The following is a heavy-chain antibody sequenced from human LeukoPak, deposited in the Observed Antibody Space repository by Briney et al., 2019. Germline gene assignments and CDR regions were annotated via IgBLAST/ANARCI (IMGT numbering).Heavy chain of an antibody. CDR2: IYYSGST. J-gene: IGHJ3*01. Sequence: NPSETLSLTCTVSGGSISSGGYYWSWIRQHPGKGLEWIGYIYYSGSTYYNPSLKSRVTISVDTSKNQFSLKLRSVTAADTAVYYCVREAATDYYDSSGYYRQTEVFDAWGQGTMVTVSS. CDR1: GGSISSGGYY. CDR3: VREAATDYYDSSGYYRQTEVFDA. V-gene: IGHV4-31*03. D-gene: IGHD3-22*01.